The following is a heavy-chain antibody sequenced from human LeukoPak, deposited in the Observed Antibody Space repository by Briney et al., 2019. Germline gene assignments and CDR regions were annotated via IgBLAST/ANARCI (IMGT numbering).Heavy chain of an antibody. D-gene: IGHD2-8*01. Sequence: TLSLTCPVSGVSISSYYWSWIRPPAGKGLEWIGRIYTSGNTNYNPSLKRRVTMSVDTSKNQFSLKLSSVTAADTAVYYCAREPYCTNGVCSAYWGQGTLVTVSS. CDR2: IYTSGNT. V-gene: IGHV4-4*07. CDR1: GVSISSYY. CDR3: AREPYCTNGVCSAY. J-gene: IGHJ4*02.